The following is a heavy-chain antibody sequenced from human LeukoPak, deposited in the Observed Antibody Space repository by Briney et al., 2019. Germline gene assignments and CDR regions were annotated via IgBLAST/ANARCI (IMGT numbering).Heavy chain of an antibody. CDR3: ARTPRYSSGWYHYFDY. D-gene: IGHD6-19*01. CDR2: ISAYNGNT. Sequence: ASVKVSCKASGGTFSSYAISWVRQAPGQGLEWMGWISAYNGNTNYAQKLQGRVTMATDTSTSTAYMELRSLRSDDTAVYYCARTPRYSSGWYHYFDYWGQGTLVTVSS. V-gene: IGHV1-18*01. CDR1: GGTFSSYA. J-gene: IGHJ4*02.